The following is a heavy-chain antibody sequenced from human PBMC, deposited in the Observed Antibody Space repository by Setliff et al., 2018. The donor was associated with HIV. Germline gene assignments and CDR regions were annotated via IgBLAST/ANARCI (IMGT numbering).Heavy chain of an antibody. J-gene: IGHJ4*02. CDR1: GGIISSDSFF. V-gene: IGHV4-61*09. CDR3: ARAREEWKPFAFDY. D-gene: IGHD1-1*01. CDR2: ISATGST. Sequence: TLSLTCTVSGGIISSDSFFWSWIRQPAGKGLEWIGHISATGSTNYNPSLKSRVTMSLDTSKNQFSLNLNSVTAADAAVYFCARAREEWKPFAFDYWGQGTLVTVSS.